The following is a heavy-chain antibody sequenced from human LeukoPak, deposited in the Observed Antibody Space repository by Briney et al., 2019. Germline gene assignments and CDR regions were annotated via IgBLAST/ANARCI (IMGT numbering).Heavy chain of an antibody. V-gene: IGHV4-61*01. CDR1: GGSVSSGSYY. J-gene: IGHJ4*02. Sequence: PSETLSLTCTVSGGSVSSGSYYWSWIRQPPGKGLEWIGYIYYSGSTNYNPSLKSRVTISVDTSKNQFSLKLSSVTAADTAVYYCAREPRGSPYGDYAVESDYWGQGTLVTVSS. D-gene: IGHD4-17*01. CDR2: IYYSGST. CDR3: AREPRGSPYGDYAVESDY.